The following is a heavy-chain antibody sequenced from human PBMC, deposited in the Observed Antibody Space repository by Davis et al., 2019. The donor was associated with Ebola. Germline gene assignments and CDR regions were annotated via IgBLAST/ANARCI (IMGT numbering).Heavy chain of an antibody. Sequence: GESLKISCAASGFTFSSYGMHWVRQAPGKGLEWVAVIWYDGSNKYYADSVKGRFTISRDNSKNTLYLQMNSPKTEDTAVYYCTRSGGDPDYWGQGTLVTVSS. V-gene: IGHV3-33*01. CDR3: TRSGGDPDY. CDR1: GFTFSSYG. D-gene: IGHD2-21*02. J-gene: IGHJ4*02. CDR2: IWYDGSNK.